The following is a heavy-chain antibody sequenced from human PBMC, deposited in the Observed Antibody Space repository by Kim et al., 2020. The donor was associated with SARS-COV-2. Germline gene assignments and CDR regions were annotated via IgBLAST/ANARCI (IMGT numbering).Heavy chain of an antibody. Sequence: GGSLRLSCAASGFTFDDYAMHWVRQAPGKGLEWVSGISWNSGSIGYADSVKGRFTISRDNAKNSLYLQMNSLRAEDTALYYCAKDPNSLYYYDSSGYAYFDYWGQGTLVTVSS. D-gene: IGHD3-22*01. CDR3: AKDPNSLYYYDSSGYAYFDY. V-gene: IGHV3-9*01. CDR1: GFTFDDYA. CDR2: ISWNSGSI. J-gene: IGHJ4*02.